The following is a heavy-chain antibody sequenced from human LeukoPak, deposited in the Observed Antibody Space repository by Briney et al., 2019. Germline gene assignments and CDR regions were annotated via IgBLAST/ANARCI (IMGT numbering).Heavy chain of an antibody. V-gene: IGHV3-23*01. J-gene: IGHJ4*02. CDR3: ANIQWELPLDY. CDR1: GFTFSSYA. CDR2: ISGSGGST. Sequence: GGSLRLSCAASGFTFSSYAMSWVRQAPGKGLKWVSAISGSGGSTYYADSVKGRFTISRDNSKNTLYLQMNSLRAEDTAVYYCANIQWELPLDYWGQGTLVTVSS. D-gene: IGHD1-26*01.